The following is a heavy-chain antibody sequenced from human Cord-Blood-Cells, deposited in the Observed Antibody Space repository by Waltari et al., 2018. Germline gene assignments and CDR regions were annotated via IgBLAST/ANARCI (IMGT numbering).Heavy chain of an antibody. Sequence: EVQLVQSGAEGKKPGATGKISGKVFGYTFTASYMHWVQQAPGKGLEWMGLVDPEDGETIYAEKFQGRVTITADTSTDTAYMELSSLRSEDTAVYYCATGKWPFFDYWGQGTLVTVSS. D-gene: IGHD5-12*01. J-gene: IGHJ4*02. V-gene: IGHV1-69-2*01. CDR1: GYTFTASY. CDR3: ATGKWPFFDY. CDR2: VDPEDGET.